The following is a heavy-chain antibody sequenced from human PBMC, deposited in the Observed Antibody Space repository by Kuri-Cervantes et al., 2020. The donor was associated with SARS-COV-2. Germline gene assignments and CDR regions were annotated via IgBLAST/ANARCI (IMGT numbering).Heavy chain of an antibody. D-gene: IGHD6-13*01. CDR1: GGSISSGSYY. CDR3: ARWTQQLVDGWYFDL. V-gene: IGHV4-61*02. Sequence: SETLSLTCTVSGGSISSGSYYWSWIRQPAGKGLEWIGRIYTSGSTNYNPSLKSRVTMSVDTSKNQFSLKLSSVTAADTAVYYCARWTQQLVDGWYFDLWGRGTLVTVSS. CDR2: IYTSGST. J-gene: IGHJ2*01.